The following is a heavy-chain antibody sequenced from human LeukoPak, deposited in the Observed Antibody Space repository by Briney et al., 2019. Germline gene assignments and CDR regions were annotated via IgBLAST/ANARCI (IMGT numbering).Heavy chain of an antibody. CDR1: GGTFSSYA. CDR2: IIPILGIA. J-gene: IGHJ6*02. V-gene: IGHV1-69*04. CDR3: AMALRPNYYVMHV. Sequence: SVKVSCKASGGTFSSYAISWVRQAPGQGLEWMGRIIPILGIANYAQKFQGRVTITADKSMSTAYMELSSLRSEDTAVYYCAMALRPNYYVMHVWAQGTRVSV. D-gene: IGHD3-16*01.